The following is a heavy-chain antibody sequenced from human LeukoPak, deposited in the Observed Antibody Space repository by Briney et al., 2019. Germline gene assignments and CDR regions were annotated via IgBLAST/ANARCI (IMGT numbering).Heavy chain of an antibody. CDR2: ISGSAAST. V-gene: IGHV3-23*01. D-gene: IGHD5-24*01. CDR1: GFTFSSYA. J-gene: IGHJ4*02. CDR3: AKDDGWLQYNY. Sequence: GGSLRLSCAASGFTFSSYAMSWVRQAPGKGLEWVSTISGSAASTYYADSVKGRFTISRDNSKNTLYLQMNSLRAEDTAVYYCAKDDGWLQYNYWGQGTLVTVSS.